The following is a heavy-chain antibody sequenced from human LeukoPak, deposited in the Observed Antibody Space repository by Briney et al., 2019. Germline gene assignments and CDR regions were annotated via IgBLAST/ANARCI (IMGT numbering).Heavy chain of an antibody. CDR3: ASEVEALLDH. J-gene: IGHJ4*02. Sequence: PGGSLRLSCAASGFTFSRHGMHWVRQAPGKGLEWVAVIGDTGRAKYYADSVEGRFTMSRDNANNMVYLQMNSLRQEDTALYYCASEVEALLDHWGQGTLVTVSS. CDR2: IGDTGRAK. D-gene: IGHD2-15*01. V-gene: IGHV3-30*03. CDR1: GFTFSRHG.